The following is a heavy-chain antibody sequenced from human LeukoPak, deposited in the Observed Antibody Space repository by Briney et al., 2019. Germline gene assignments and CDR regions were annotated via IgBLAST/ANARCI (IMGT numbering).Heavy chain of an antibody. CDR1: GYTFSNYG. J-gene: IGHJ4*02. Sequence: ASVKVSCKASGYTFSNYGISWVRQAPGQGLEWMGWINPHNGDTNYAQRFQGRVTMTRDTSITTAYMELNRLKSDDTAVYYCATVRDIVVGGGPYYFDYWGQGTLVTVSS. D-gene: IGHD2-15*01. V-gene: IGHV1-2*02. CDR3: ATVRDIVVGGGPYYFDY. CDR2: INPHNGDT.